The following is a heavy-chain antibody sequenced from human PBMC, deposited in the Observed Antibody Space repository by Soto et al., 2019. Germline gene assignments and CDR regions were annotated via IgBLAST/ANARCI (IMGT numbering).Heavy chain of an antibody. J-gene: IGHJ2*01. D-gene: IGHD1-26*01. CDR2: ISYDGSNK. Sequence: QVQLVESGGGVAQPGRSLRLSCAASGFTFSSYAMHWVRQAPGKGLEWVAVISYDGSNKYYADSVKGRFTISRANSNNTLYLHMNSLRAEDTAVYYCAVVNSGRGYFDLWGRGTLVTVAS. CDR1: GFTFSSYA. V-gene: IGHV3-30-3*01. CDR3: AVVNSGRGYFDL.